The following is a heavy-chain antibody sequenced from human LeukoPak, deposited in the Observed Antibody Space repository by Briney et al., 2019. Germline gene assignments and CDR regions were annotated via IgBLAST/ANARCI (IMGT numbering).Heavy chain of an antibody. CDR2: ITGSGSST. J-gene: IGHJ4*02. D-gene: IGHD6-19*01. V-gene: IGHV3-23*01. CDR3: ARRSGIAVAGAFDY. Sequence: GETLRLSCAASGFTFSNYGMSWVRQAPGKGLEWVSAITGSGSSTYDADSVKGRFTISRDNSKNTLYLQMNSLRAEDTAVYYCARRSGIAVAGAFDYWGQGTLVTVSS. CDR1: GFTFSNYG.